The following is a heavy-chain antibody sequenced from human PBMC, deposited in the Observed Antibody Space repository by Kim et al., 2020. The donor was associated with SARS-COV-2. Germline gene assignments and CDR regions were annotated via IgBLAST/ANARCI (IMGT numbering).Heavy chain of an antibody. Sequence: GGSLRLSCAASGFILSSHWMTWVRQAPGKGLEWVANINQDGSEKYYVDSVKGRFTISRDNVENSLYLQMNSLRAEDTAVDYCARDLGGNGLDYWGQGT. V-gene: IGHV3-7*03. CDR1: GFILSSHW. J-gene: IGHJ4*02. CDR3: ARDLGGNGLDY. D-gene: IGHD3-16*01. CDR2: INQDGSEK.